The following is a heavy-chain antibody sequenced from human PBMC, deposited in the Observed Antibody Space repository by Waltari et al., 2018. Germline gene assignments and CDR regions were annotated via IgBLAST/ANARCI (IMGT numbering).Heavy chain of an antibody. V-gene: IGHV4-4*02. D-gene: IGHD2-2*01. Sequence: QLQLPESGPGLVEPSGTLSLTCALSGDPISSNYWWSWVRQSPGKGLEWIGQIHHSGRTHYNPAFESRLSMSVDRSKNQFSLNLNSVTAADTAVYYCAGDRAIGLFFDYWGQGTLVTVSS. CDR2: IHHSGRT. J-gene: IGHJ4*02. CDR1: GDPISSNYW. CDR3: AGDRAIGLFFDY.